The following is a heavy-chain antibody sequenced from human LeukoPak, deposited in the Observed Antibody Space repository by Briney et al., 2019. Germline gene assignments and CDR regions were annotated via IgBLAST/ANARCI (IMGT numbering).Heavy chain of an antibody. J-gene: IGHJ4*02. V-gene: IGHV1-2*02. CDR2: INPNTGAT. D-gene: IGHD6-25*01. CDR3: VTLLSNAAFDY. Sequence: ASVKVSCKASGYTFTGYYMHWVRQAPGQGHEWMGWINPNTGATNYAQKFQGRVTMTTYTSISTAYMELSRLRSDDTAVYYCVTLLSNAAFDYWGQGTLVTVSS. CDR1: GYTFTGYY.